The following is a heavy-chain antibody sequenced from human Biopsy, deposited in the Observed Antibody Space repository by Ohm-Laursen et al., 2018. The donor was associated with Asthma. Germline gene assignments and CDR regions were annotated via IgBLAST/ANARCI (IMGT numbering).Heavy chain of an antibody. Sequence: SVKVSCKISGYSLTDLSMHWVRQAPGQGLEWMGGHDHEEGGTVNARRFQGRATMTEDTSTDTAYMELSSLSSDDTAVYYCASDFPKDYVKYNFQFWGQGTLVTVSS. D-gene: IGHD4-17*01. CDR3: ASDFPKDYVKYNFQF. J-gene: IGHJ4*02. V-gene: IGHV1-24*01. CDR1: GYSLTDLS. CDR2: HDHEEGGT.